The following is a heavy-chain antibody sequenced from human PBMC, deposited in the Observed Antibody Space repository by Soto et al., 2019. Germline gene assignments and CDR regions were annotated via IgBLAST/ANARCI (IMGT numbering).Heavy chain of an antibody. V-gene: IGHV1-69*13. Sequence: ASVKVSCKASGGTFSSYAISWVRQAPGQGLEWMGGIIPIFGTANYAQKFQGRVTITADESTSTAYMELSSLRSEDTAVYYCARAPPGTIVVVPAAILFHGMDVWGQGTTVTVSS. D-gene: IGHD2-2*01. CDR2: IIPIFGTA. CDR1: GGTFSSYA. CDR3: ARAPPGTIVVVPAAILFHGMDV. J-gene: IGHJ6*02.